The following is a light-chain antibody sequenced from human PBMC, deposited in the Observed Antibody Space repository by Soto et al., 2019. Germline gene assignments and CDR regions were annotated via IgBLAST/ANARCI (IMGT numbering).Light chain of an antibody. J-gene: IGLJ2*01. CDR1: SSDIGRYNY. Sequence: QSALTQPASVSGSPGQSITISCTGTSSDIGRYNYVSWYQHSPGKAPKLIIYDVSDRPSGVSNRFSDSKSGTTASLTISGLQAEDEADYYCGSYTNSDTMIFGGGTQLTVL. CDR3: GSYTNSDTMI. CDR2: DVS. V-gene: IGLV2-14*03.